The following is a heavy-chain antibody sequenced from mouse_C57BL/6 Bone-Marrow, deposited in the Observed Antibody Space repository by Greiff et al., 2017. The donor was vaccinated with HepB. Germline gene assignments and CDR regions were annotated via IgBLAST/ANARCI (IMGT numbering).Heavy chain of an antibody. D-gene: IGHD1-1*01. Sequence: VQLQQSVAELVRPGASVKLSCTASGFTIKNTYMHWVKQRPEQGLEWIGRIDPANGNTKYAPKFQGKATITADTSSNTAYLQLSSLTSEDTAIYYCASGSSYWGFAYWGQGTLVTVSA. J-gene: IGHJ3*01. V-gene: IGHV14-3*01. CDR2: IDPANGNT. CDR3: ASGSSYWGFAY. CDR1: GFTIKNTY.